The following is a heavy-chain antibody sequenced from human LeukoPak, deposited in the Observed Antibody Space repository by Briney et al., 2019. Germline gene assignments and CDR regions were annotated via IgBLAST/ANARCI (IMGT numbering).Heavy chain of an antibody. J-gene: IGHJ4*02. D-gene: IGHD3-22*01. CDR2: IYTSGST. Sequence: SETLSLTCTVSGGSISSYYWSWIRQPAGKGLEWIGRIYTSGSTNYNPSLKSRVTISVDTSKNQFSLKLSSVTAADTAVYYCARGTYYYDSSGYPPSRFDYWGQGTLVTVSS. CDR1: GGSISSYY. CDR3: ARGTYYYDSSGYPPSRFDY. V-gene: IGHV4-4*07.